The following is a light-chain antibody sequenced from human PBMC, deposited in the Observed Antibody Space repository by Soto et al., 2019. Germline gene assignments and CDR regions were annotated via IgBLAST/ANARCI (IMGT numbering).Light chain of an antibody. CDR1: SGHSNYA. Sequence: QLVLTQSPSASASLGASVKLTCTLNSGHSNYAIAWHQQQPEKGPRYLMKLNSDGSHAKGAGIPGRFSGSSSGAERYLTIARLQSEDEADYYCQTWGTGIQVFGGGTKLTVL. V-gene: IGLV4-69*01. CDR2: LNSDGSH. J-gene: IGLJ2*01. CDR3: QTWGTGIQV.